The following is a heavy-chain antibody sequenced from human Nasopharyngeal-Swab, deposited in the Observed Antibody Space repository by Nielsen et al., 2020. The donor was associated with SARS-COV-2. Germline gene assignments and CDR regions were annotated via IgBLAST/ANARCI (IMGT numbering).Heavy chain of an antibody. J-gene: IGHJ4*02. CDR2: ISSSSSTI. V-gene: IGHV3-48*01. CDR3: AKDTGGLTIVVVVAAVDY. CDR1: GFTFSSYS. D-gene: IGHD2-15*01. Sequence: GESLKISCAASGFTFSSYSMNWVRQAPGKGLEWVSYISSSSSTIYYADSVKGRFTISRDNSKNTLYLQMNSLRAEDTAVYYCAKDTGGLTIVVVVAAVDYWGQGTLVTVSS.